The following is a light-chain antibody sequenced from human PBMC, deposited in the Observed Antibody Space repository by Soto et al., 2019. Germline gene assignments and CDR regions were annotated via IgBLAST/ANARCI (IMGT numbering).Light chain of an antibody. V-gene: IGKV3-11*01. CDR2: DVS. CDR1: QSVTKY. CDR3: QQRSNWPLT. Sequence: EVVLTQSPATLSLSPGERATLSCRASQSVTKYLAWYQQKPGQALRLLIYDVSKRATGIPARFSGSGSETDFTLTISSLEPGDFAVYYCQQRSNWPLTFGGGTKVEIK. J-gene: IGKJ4*01.